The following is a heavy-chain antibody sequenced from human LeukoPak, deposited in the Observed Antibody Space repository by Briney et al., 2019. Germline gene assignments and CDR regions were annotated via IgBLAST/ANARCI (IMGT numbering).Heavy chain of an antibody. D-gene: IGHD5-24*01. CDR2: INPGGDNT. V-gene: IGHV1-46*01. J-gene: IGHJ3*02. CDR3: ARIRDGYNDAYDI. CDR1: GYTFTNYY. Sequence: ASVKVSCKASGYTFTNYYIHWVRQAPGQGLEWMGLINPGGDNTDYAQNFQGRVTMTRDTPTSPVYMGLSSVRSEDTAVYYSARIRDGYNDAYDIWGQGTLVTVSS.